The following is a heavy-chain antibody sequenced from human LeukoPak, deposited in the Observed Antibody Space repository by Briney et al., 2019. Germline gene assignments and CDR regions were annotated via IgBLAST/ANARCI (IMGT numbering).Heavy chain of an antibody. V-gene: IGHV3-21*04. CDR3: AREGRGQQLVHDAFDI. D-gene: IGHD6-13*01. CDR1: GFTFSNYS. CDR2: ISSSSSYI. J-gene: IGHJ3*02. Sequence: GGSLRLSCAASGFTFSNYSLHWVRQAPGKGLEWVSSISSSSSYIYYADSVKGRFTISRDNAKNSLYLQMNSLRAEDTAVYYCAREGRGQQLVHDAFDIWGQGTMVTVSS.